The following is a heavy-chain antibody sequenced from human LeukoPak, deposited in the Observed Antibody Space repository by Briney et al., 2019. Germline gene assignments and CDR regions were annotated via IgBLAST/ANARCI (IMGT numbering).Heavy chain of an antibody. CDR2: ISAYNGNT. V-gene: IGHV1-18*01. CDR1: GYTFTSYG. J-gene: IGHJ6*03. CDR3: ARDRGGYSYGYIPLRSPIFKAMDV. Sequence: ASVKVSCKASGYTFTSYGISWVRQAPGQGLEWMGWISAYNGNTNYAQKLQGRVTMTTDTSTSTAYMELRSLRSDDTAVYYCARDRGGYSYGYIPLRSPIFKAMDVWGKGTTVTVSS. D-gene: IGHD5-18*01.